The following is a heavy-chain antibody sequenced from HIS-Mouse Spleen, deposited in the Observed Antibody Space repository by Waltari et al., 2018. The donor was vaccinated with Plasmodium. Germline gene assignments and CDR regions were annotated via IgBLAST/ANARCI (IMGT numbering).Heavy chain of an antibody. CDR1: GSTFLSYW. Sequence: EVQLVESGGGLVQPGGSLRLSCAASGSTFLSYWMSWLRQAPGKGLEWVANIKQDGSEKYYVDSVKGRFTISRDNAKNSLYLQMNSLRAEDTAVYYCASSWYWYFDLWGRGTLVTVSS. J-gene: IGHJ2*01. CDR3: ASSWYWYFDL. CDR2: IKQDGSEK. D-gene: IGHD6-13*01. V-gene: IGHV3-7*01.